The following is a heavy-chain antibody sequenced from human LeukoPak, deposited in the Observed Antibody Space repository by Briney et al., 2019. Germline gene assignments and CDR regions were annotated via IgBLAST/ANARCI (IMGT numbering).Heavy chain of an antibody. V-gene: IGHV3-7*01. Sequence: GGSLRLSCAASGFTFSSYWMSWVRQAPGKGLEWVANIKQDGSEKYYVDSVKGRFTISRDNAKNSLYLQMNSLRAEDTAVYYCATHSSGWYSYYYYGMDVWGQGTTVTVSS. J-gene: IGHJ6*02. D-gene: IGHD6-19*01. CDR2: IKQDGSEK. CDR3: ATHSSGWYSYYYYGMDV. CDR1: GFTFSSYW.